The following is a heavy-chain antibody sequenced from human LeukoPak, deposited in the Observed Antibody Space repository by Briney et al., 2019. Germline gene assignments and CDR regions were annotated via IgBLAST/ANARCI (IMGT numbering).Heavy chain of an antibody. CDR3: ARDKYYDFWSGYYRFDP. Sequence: GGSLRLSCAASGFTFSDYYMSWIRQAPGKGLEWVSYISSSGSTIYYADSVKGRFTISRDNAKNSLYLQMNSLRAEDAAVYYCARDKYYDFWSGYYRFDPWGQGTLVTVSS. CDR1: GFTFSDYY. D-gene: IGHD3-3*01. J-gene: IGHJ5*02. V-gene: IGHV3-11*04. CDR2: ISSSGSTI.